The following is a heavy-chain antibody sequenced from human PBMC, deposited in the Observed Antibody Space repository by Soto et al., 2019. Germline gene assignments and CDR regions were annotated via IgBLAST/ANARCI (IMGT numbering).Heavy chain of an antibody. Sequence: GASVKVSCKASGGTFSSYTISWVRQAPGQGLEWMGRIIPILGIANYAQKFQGRVTITADKSTSTAYMELSSLRSEDTAVYYCASSLGYCSGGSCYTGARDAFDIWGQGTMVTVSS. CDR3: ASSLGYCSGGSCYTGARDAFDI. CDR1: GGTFSSYT. V-gene: IGHV1-69*02. CDR2: IIPILGIA. J-gene: IGHJ3*02. D-gene: IGHD2-15*01.